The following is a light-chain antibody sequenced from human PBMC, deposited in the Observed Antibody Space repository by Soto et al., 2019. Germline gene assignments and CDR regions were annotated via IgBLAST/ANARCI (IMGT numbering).Light chain of an antibody. J-gene: IGKJ4*01. V-gene: IGKV1-9*01. Sequence: DIDLTQSPSFLSGSVGDRVTITCRASQGISSNLAWYQQKPGKAPKFLIYGASTLQRGVPSRFSGSGSGTDFTLTISSLQSEDVATYYCQQHNSYPLTFGGGTKVEIK. CDR2: GAS. CDR3: QQHNSYPLT. CDR1: QGISSN.